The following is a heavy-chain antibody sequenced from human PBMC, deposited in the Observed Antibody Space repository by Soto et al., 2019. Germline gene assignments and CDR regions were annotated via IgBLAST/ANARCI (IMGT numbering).Heavy chain of an antibody. J-gene: IGHJ6*02. D-gene: IGHD3-10*01. V-gene: IGHV4-34*01. CDR3: ARGVLYGSGSYYFFMGKNYYYYGMDV. CDR1: GGSFSGYY. Sequence: PSETLSLTCAVYGGSFSGYYWSWIRQPPGKGLEWIGEINHSGSTNYNPSLKSRVTISVDTSKNQFSLKLSSVTAADTAVYYCARGVLYGSGSYYFFMGKNYYYYGMDVWGQGTTVTAP. CDR2: INHSGST.